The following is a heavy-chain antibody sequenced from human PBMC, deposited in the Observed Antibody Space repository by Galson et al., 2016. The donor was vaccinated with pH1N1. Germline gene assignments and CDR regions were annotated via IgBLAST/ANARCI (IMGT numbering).Heavy chain of an antibody. CDR1: GFSFSSYA. D-gene: IGHD1-26*01. CDR3: ARSFAVGARSYYAMDV. J-gene: IGHJ6*02. Sequence: SLRLSCAASGFSFSSYAMHWVRQAPGKGLEYVSAISNNRGTTYYADSVKGRFTISRDNSKNTLYLQMGSLRAEDMAVYYCARSFAVGARSYYAMDVWGQGTTVSVSS. V-gene: IGHV3-64*02. CDR2: ISNNRGTT.